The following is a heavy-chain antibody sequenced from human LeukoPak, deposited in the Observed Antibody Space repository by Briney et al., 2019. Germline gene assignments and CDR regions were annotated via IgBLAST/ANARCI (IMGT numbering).Heavy chain of an antibody. D-gene: IGHD6-13*01. V-gene: IGHV1-8*01. CDR3: ADGSRWPFFDS. CDR2: MNPISGNT. Sequence: ASVKVSCKASVYTFTSYDIKWVRQATGQGLEWMGWMNPISGNTGYAQKFQGRVTITRDTFISTAYMELSRLRSDDTAVYYCADGSRWPFFDSWGQGTLVTVSS. CDR1: VYTFTSYD. J-gene: IGHJ4*02.